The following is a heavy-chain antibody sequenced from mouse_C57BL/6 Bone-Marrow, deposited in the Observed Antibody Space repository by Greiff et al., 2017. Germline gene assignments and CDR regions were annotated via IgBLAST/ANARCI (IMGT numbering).Heavy chain of an antibody. J-gene: IGHJ1*03. V-gene: IGHV1-55*01. D-gene: IGHD2-5*01. Sequence: QVQLQQPGAELVKPGASVKMSCKASGYTFTSYWITWVKQRPGQGLEWIGDIYPGSGSTNYNEKFKSKATLTVATSSSKAYMQLSSLTSEDSAVYYCARTYYSNYWYFDVWGTGTTVTVSS. CDR3: ARTYYSNYWYFDV. CDR2: IYPGSGST. CDR1: GYTFTSYW.